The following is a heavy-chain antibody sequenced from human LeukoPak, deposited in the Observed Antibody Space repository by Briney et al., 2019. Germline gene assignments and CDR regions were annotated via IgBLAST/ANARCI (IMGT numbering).Heavy chain of an antibody. CDR3: AKDEYCSGGSCYPEYFQH. CDR2: ISGSGGST. Sequence: QPGGSLRLSCAASGFTFSSYAMSWVRQAPGKGLEWVSAISGSGGSTYYADSVKGRFTISRDNSKDTLYLHMNSLRAEDTAVYYCAKDEYCSGGSCYPEYFQHWGQGTLVTVSS. J-gene: IGHJ1*01. CDR1: GFTFSSYA. V-gene: IGHV3-23*01. D-gene: IGHD2-15*01.